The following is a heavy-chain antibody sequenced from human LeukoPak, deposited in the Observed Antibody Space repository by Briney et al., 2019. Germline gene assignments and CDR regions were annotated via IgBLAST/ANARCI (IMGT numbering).Heavy chain of an antibody. J-gene: IGHJ4*02. Sequence: KTSETLSLTCIVSGGSISSGGYYWSWIRQPPGKGLEWIGYIYHSGSTYYNPSLKSRVTISVDRSKNQFSLKLSSVTAADTAVYYCASGLYCSSTSCYLRWGPTFDYWGQGTLVTVSS. CDR1: GGSISSGGYY. CDR2: IYHSGST. CDR3: ASGLYCSSTSCYLRWGPTFDY. D-gene: IGHD2-2*01. V-gene: IGHV4-30-2*01.